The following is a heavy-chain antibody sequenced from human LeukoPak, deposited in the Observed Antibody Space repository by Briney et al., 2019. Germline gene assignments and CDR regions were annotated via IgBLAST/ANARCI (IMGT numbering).Heavy chain of an antibody. D-gene: IGHD6-19*01. CDR2: IRYDGSNK. V-gene: IGHV3-30*02. CDR1: GFTFSSYG. J-gene: IGHJ4*02. Sequence: PGGSLRLSCAASGFTFSSYGMHWVRQAPGKGLEWVAFIRYDGSNKYYADSVKGRFTISRDNSKNTLYLQMNSLRAEDTAVYYCARDREYSSGWYDYWGQGTLVTVSS. CDR3: ARDREYSSGWYDY.